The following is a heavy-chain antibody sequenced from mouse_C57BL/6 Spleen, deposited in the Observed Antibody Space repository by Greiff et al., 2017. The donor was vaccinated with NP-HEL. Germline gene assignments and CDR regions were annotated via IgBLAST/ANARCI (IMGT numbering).Heavy chain of an antibody. D-gene: IGHD2-2*01. CDR3: AVRSTMVTTAFDY. J-gene: IGHJ2*01. CDR2: INPSNGGT. V-gene: IGHV1-53*01. Sequence: VQLQQPGTELVKPGASVKLSCKASGYTFTSYWMHWVKQRPGQGLEWIGNINPSNGGTTYNEKFKSKATLTVDKSSSTAYMQLSSLTSEDSAVYYCAVRSTMVTTAFDYWGQGTTLTVSS. CDR1: GYTFTSYW.